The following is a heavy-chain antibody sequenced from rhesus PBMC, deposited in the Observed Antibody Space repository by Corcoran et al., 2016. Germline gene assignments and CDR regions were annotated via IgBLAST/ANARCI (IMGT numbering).Heavy chain of an antibody. CDR3: ARDKYSNPYDY. CDR1: GYSIRSGDG. D-gene: IGHD4-23*01. V-gene: IGHV4-127*01. Sequence: QVQLQESGPGLVKHSETLSLTCAVSGYSIRSGDGWRWNRERTGKGRGWIGFNGCSSVHTHYNPSLNSRGAFSKYTSKNQVSLKLISLPAADTAVYYCARDKYSNPYDYWVQGVLVTVSS. J-gene: IGHJ4*01. CDR2: NGCSSVHT.